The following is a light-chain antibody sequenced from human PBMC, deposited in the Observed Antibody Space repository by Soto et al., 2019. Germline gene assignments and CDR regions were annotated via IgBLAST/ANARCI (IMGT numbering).Light chain of an antibody. Sequence: DIQMTQSPSSLSASVGDRVTITCRASQSISTYLNWYQQRPGRAPKLLIYATSNLQSGVPSGFSGSGSGTDFALTISSLQPEDSATYYCQQSYSTPYTFGQGIKLEI. J-gene: IGKJ2*01. CDR1: QSISTY. CDR2: ATS. CDR3: QQSYSTPYT. V-gene: IGKV1-39*01.